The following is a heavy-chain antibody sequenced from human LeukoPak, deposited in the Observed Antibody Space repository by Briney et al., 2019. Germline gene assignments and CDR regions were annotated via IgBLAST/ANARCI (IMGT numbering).Heavy chain of an antibody. Sequence: PGGSLRLSCAASGFTFDDYGMSWVRQAPGKGLEWVSGINWNGGSTGYADSVKGRFTISRDNAKNSLYLQMNSLRAEDTALYYCARASRLWRSSSWYYYYYYYMDVWGKGTTVTVSS. J-gene: IGHJ6*03. CDR1: GFTFDDYG. CDR2: INWNGGST. D-gene: IGHD6-13*01. V-gene: IGHV3-20*04. CDR3: ARASRLWRSSSWYYYYYYYMDV.